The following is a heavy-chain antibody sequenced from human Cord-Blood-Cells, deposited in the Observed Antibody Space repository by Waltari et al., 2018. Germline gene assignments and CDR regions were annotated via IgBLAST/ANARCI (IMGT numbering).Heavy chain of an antibody. J-gene: IGHJ3*02. CDR1: SNW. V-gene: IGHV4-4*02. CDR3: ARAWGNSSSQEGAFDI. D-gene: IGHD6-13*01. Sequence: SNWWSWVRQPPGKGLEWIGEIYHSGSTNYNPSLKSRVTISVDKSKNQFSLKLSSVTAADTAVYYCARAWGNSSSQEGAFDIWGQGTMVTVSS. CDR2: IYHSGST.